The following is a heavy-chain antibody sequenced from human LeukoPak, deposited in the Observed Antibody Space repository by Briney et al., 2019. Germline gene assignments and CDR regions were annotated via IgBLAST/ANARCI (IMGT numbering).Heavy chain of an antibody. CDR2: ISYDGRNK. D-gene: IGHD2-2*01. Sequence: PGKSLRLSCAASGFTFNNYGMHWVRQAPGKGLEWVAVISYDGRNKHYPDSVKGRFTISRDISTDTLWLQMDSLRTGDTAVYYCAKGPLRGTAAAIDYWGQGTLVTVSS. CDR1: GFTFNNYG. CDR3: AKGPLRGTAAAIDY. J-gene: IGHJ4*02. V-gene: IGHV3-30*18.